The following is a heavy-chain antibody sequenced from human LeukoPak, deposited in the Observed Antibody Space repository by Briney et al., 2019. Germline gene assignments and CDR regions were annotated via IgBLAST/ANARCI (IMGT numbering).Heavy chain of an antibody. CDR3: ARERKMATIL. V-gene: IGHV4-4*07. D-gene: IGHD5-24*01. J-gene: IGHJ4*02. Sequence: PSETLSLTCTVSGGSISSNGYYWSWIRQPAGKGLEWIGRIHTSGSTNYNPSLKSRVTMSVDTSKNQFSLKLSSVTAADTAVYYCARERKMATILWGQGTLVTVSS. CDR1: GGSISSNGYY. CDR2: IHTSGST.